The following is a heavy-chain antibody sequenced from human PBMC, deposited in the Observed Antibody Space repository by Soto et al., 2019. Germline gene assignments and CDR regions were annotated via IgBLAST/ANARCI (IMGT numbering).Heavy chain of an antibody. CDR2: IRQDGREE. CDR3: ANSEGYSFDI. CDR1: GFTFSSHW. D-gene: IGHD6-13*01. V-gene: IGHV3-7*01. Sequence: EVQLVESGGGLVHPGGSLGLSCAASGFTFSSHWMSWVRQAPGKGLEWVANIRQDGREEQYMDSVKGRFTLSRDNAKNSLYLQMNGLRVEDTAVYYCANSEGYSFDIRGQGTMVPVSS. J-gene: IGHJ3*02.